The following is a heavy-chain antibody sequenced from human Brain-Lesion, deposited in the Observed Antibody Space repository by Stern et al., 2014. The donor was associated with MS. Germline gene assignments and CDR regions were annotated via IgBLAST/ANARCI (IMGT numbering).Heavy chain of an antibody. D-gene: IGHD1-26*01. CDR3: ARGRSGDYFDH. Sequence: VQLVESGGGVVQPGKSLRLSCAASGFTFKNYGMPWVRQAPGKGLEWVAVIWFDGGKKYYGDSVKGRFTISRDNFKNTLYLQMNSLGAEDTGVYYCARGRSGDYFDHWGQGTLVTVSS. CDR2: IWFDGGKK. J-gene: IGHJ4*02. V-gene: IGHV3-33*01. CDR1: GFTFKNYG.